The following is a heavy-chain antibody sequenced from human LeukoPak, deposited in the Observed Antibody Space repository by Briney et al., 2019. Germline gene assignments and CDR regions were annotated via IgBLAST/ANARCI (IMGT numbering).Heavy chain of an antibody. CDR1: GFTFSSYA. V-gene: IGHV3-23*01. J-gene: IGHJ4*02. D-gene: IGHD3-22*01. Sequence: GGSLRLSCAASGFTFSSYAMSWVRQAPGKGLEWVSAISGSGGSTYYADSVKGQFTISRDNSKNTLYLQMNSLRAEDTAVYYCAKDAYSYYDNSGGYYFDYWGQGTLVTVSS. CDR3: AKDAYSYYDNSGGYYFDY. CDR2: ISGSGGST.